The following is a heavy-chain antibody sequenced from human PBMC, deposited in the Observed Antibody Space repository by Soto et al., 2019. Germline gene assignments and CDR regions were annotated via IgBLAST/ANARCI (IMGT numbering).Heavy chain of an antibody. CDR3: GKDRDYDSRIIDY. CDR1: GFTFNTYA. J-gene: IGHJ4*02. Sequence: GGSLRLSCAASGFTFNTYAMSWVRQAPGKGLEWVASLSGSGGFTEHADSVKGRFSISRDNSKNTLFLQMNGLRVDDTAVYYCGKDRDYDSRIIDYWGSGTLVTVSS. V-gene: IGHV3-23*01. D-gene: IGHD3-22*01. CDR2: LSGSGGFT.